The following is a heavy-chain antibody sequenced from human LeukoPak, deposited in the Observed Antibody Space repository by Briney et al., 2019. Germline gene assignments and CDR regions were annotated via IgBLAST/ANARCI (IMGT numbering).Heavy chain of an antibody. CDR1: GFTFSSYG. D-gene: IGHD2-2*01. V-gene: IGHV3-30*02. Sequence: PGGSLRLSCAASGFTFSSYGMHWVRQAPGKGLEWVAFIRYDGSNKYYADSVKGRFTISRDNSKNTLYLQMNSLRAEDTAVYYCAKVVPAALGGSAFFDYWGQGTLVTVSS. CDR3: AKVVPAALGGSAFFDY. CDR2: IRYDGSNK. J-gene: IGHJ4*02.